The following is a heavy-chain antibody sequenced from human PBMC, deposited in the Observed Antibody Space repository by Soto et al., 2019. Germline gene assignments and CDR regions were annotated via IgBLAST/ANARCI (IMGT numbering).Heavy chain of an antibody. V-gene: IGHV1-69*08. CDR3: ARDKGYCSDTSCPDFDY. CDR1: GGTLSSYT. D-gene: IGHD2-15*01. Sequence: QVQLVQSGAEVKKPGSSVKVSCKASGGTLSSYTFSWVRQAPGQGLEWMGRVIPNLGVTNYAKKFQGRFTIVVDTSTRTAYMEINRLRYEDTAEYYCARDKGYCSDTSCPDFDYWGEGTLGTVSS. CDR2: VIPNLGVT. J-gene: IGHJ4*02.